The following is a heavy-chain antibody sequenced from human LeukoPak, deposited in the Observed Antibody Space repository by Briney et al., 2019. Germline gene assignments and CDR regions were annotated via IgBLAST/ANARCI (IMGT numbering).Heavy chain of an antibody. CDR3: ARDDYGDPNFDY. CDR1: GYTFTGYY. D-gene: IGHD4-17*01. V-gene: IGHV1-2*02. CDR2: INPNSGGT. Sequence: ASVKVSCKASGYTFTGYYMHWVRQAPGQGLEWMGWINPNSGGTNYAQKLQGRVTMTRDTSISAAYMELSRLRSDDTAVYYCARDDYGDPNFDYWGQGTLVTVSS. J-gene: IGHJ4*02.